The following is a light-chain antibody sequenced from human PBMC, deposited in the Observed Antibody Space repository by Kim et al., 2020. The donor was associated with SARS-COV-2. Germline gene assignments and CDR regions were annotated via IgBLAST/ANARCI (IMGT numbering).Light chain of an antibody. Sequence: QRVTISCSGSRSNIGSTYVDWYQQPPGTAPKLLIYRNDQRPSGVPDRFSGSKSGTSASLAISGLRSEDEADYFCAAWDDSLSGHVVFGGGTQLTVL. V-gene: IGLV1-47*01. CDR3: AAWDDSLSGHVV. CDR1: RSNIGSTY. CDR2: RND. J-gene: IGLJ2*01.